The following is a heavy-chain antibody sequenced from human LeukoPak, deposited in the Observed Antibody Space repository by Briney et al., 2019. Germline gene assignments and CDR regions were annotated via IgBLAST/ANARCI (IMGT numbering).Heavy chain of an antibody. Sequence: GGSLRLSCAASGFTFSSYAMSWVRQAPGKGLEWVSYISSSGSTIYYADSVKGRFTISRDNAKNSLYLQMNSLRAEDTAVYYCAREGSSWYYYYMDVWGKGTTVTISS. CDR2: ISSSGSTI. CDR1: GFTFSSYA. J-gene: IGHJ6*03. CDR3: AREGSSWYYYYMDV. D-gene: IGHD6-13*01. V-gene: IGHV3-48*03.